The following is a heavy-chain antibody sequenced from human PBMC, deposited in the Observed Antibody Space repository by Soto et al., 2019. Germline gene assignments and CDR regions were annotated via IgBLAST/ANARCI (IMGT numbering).Heavy chain of an antibody. CDR3: ARVEVRGVIPSRGGMDV. J-gene: IGHJ6*02. CDR2: ISHTGANT. Sequence: XATLSLTCAVYGGPFSDYYWSWIRRPPGKGLEWVGEISHTGANTNYNPSLESRVTISVDTSKKQFSLELSSVTAADTAIYYCARVEVRGVIPSRGGMDVCGQRTTVTVSS. D-gene: IGHD3-10*01. V-gene: IGHV4-34*01. CDR1: GGPFSDYY.